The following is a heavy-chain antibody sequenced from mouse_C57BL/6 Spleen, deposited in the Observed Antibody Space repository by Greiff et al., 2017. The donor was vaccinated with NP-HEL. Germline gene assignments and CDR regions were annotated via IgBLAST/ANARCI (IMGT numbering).Heavy chain of an antibody. V-gene: IGHV3-6*01. Sequence: VQLKQSGPGLVKPSQSLSLTCSVTGYSITSGYYWNWIRQFPGNKLEWMGYISYDGSNNYNPSLKNRISITRDTSKNQFFLKLNSVTTEDTATYYCARKDHLYYFDYWGQGTTLTVSS. J-gene: IGHJ2*01. CDR2: ISYDGSN. CDR1: GYSITSGYY. CDR3: ARKDHLYYFDY.